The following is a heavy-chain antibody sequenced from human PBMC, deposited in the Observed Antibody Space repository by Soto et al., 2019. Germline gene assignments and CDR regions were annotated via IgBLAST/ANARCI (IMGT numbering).Heavy chain of an antibody. CDR2: IYYSGST. CDR3: ARGPGAAAGENDAFDI. V-gene: IGHV4-31*03. CDR1: GGSIRSGGYY. Sequence: ASETLSLTCTVSGGSIRSGGYYWSWICQHPGKGLEWIGYIYYSGSTYYNPSLKSRVSISEDTSNNQFSLKLSRLRSDDTAVYYCARGPGAAAGENDAFDIWGHGAMVTVSS. D-gene: IGHD6-13*01. J-gene: IGHJ3*02.